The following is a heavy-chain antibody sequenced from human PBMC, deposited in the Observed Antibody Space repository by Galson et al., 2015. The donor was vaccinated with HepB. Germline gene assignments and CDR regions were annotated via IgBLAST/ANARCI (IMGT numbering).Heavy chain of an antibody. Sequence: SVKVSCKASGGTFSSSAITWVRQAPGQGLEWMGRIIPILGIANYAQKFQGRVTITADKSTSTAYMELSSLRSEDTAVYYCARDKWFGELSHYGMDVWGQGTTVSVAS. V-gene: IGHV1-69*04. CDR3: ARDKWFGELSHYGMDV. D-gene: IGHD3-10*01. CDR1: GGTFSSSA. J-gene: IGHJ6*02. CDR2: IIPILGIA.